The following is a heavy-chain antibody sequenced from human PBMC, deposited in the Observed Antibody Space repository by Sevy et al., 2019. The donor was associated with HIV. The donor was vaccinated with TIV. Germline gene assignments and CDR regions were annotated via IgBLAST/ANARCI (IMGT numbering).Heavy chain of an antibody. CDR2: IRISGGNT. J-gene: IGHJ4*02. CDR1: GFTFSNYA. D-gene: IGHD2-21*02. Sequence: GGSLRLSCAASGFTFSNYAMSWVRQAPGKGLEWVSSIRISGGNTYYADPVKGRFTISRDNSKNTLYLKMNSLRAEDTAVYYCAKEWTQLSDWYGELDYWGQGSLVTVSS. V-gene: IGHV3-23*01. CDR3: AKEWTQLSDWYGELDY.